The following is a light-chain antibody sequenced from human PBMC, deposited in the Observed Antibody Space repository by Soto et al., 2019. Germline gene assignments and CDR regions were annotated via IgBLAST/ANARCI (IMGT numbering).Light chain of an antibody. CDR2: LGS. Sequence: EIVVTQSPVSLPVTPVQPASLSCRSSQSLLHSNGYNYLDWFLQRPVQSPQLLIYLGSNRAPGVPDRFSGSGSGTDFTLKISRVETEDVGIYYCMQALQTPQVPFAPGTNVDN. CDR3: MQALQTPQVP. V-gene: IGKV2-28*01. J-gene: IGKJ3*01. CDR1: QSLLHSNGYNY.